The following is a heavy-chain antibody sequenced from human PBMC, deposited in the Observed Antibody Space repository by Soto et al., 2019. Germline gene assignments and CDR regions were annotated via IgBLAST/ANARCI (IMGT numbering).Heavy chain of an antibody. CDR1: GGSISPINW. J-gene: IGHJ5*02. V-gene: IGHV4-4*02. CDR2: IYHTGTT. CDR3: ARAPNRYSLTWFDP. D-gene: IGHD7-27*01. Sequence: QVQLQESGPRLVKPSGTLSLTCGVSGGSISPINWWNWVRPPPGKGLEWIGDIYHTGTTNYNPSLESRGTLSIDKTKNQFFLNLTAVTAADTAVYYCARAPNRYSLTWFDPWGQGIWVTVSS.